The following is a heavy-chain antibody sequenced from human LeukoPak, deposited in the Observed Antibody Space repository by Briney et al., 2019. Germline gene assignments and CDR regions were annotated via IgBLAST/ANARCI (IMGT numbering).Heavy chain of an antibody. CDR1: GFTFSSYW. CDR3: ARVVNDFWSGQYYMDV. D-gene: IGHD3-3*01. J-gene: IGHJ6*03. Sequence: PGGSLRLSCAASGFTFSSYWMSWVRQAPGKGLEWVANIKQDGSEKYYVDSVKGRFTISRDNAKNSLYLQMNSLRAEDTAVYYCARVVNDFWSGQYYMDVWGKGTTVTVSS. V-gene: IGHV3-7*01. CDR2: IKQDGSEK.